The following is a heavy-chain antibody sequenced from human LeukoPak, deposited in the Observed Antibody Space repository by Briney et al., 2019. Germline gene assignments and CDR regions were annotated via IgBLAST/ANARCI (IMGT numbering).Heavy chain of an antibody. V-gene: IGHV1-18*04. D-gene: IGHD3-10*01. Sequence: ASVKISCKASGYTFTDYYMHWVRQAPGQGLEWMGWISAYNGNANYAQKLQGRVTMTTDTSTSTAYMELRSLRSDDTAVYYCARAQIWFGYYYYMDVWGKGTMVTVSS. CDR2: ISAYNGNA. J-gene: IGHJ6*03. CDR1: GYTFTDYY. CDR3: ARAQIWFGYYYYMDV.